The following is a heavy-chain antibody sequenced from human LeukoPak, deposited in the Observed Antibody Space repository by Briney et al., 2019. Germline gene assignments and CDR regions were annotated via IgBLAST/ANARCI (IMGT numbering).Heavy chain of an antibody. CDR2: IYHSGST. J-gene: IGHJ4*02. CDR1: GYSISSGYY. V-gene: IGHV4-38-2*02. Sequence: PSETLSLTCAVSGYSISSGYYWGWIRQPPGKGLEWIGSIYHSGSTYYNPSLKSRVTISVDTSKNQFSLKLSSVTAAGTAVYYCARDPYSYGHDYWGQGTLVTVSS. D-gene: IGHD5-18*01. CDR3: ARDPYSYGHDY.